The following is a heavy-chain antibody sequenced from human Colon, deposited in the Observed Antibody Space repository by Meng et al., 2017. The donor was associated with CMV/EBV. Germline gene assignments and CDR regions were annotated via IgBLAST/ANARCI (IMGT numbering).Heavy chain of an antibody. J-gene: IGHJ6*02. CDR2: TSRKGGST. CDR3: ARASGGFLEWFETEGYYYYGMDV. D-gene: IGHD3-3*01. Sequence: GESLKISCAASGFMFNSHAMSWVRQAPGKGLEWVSHTSRKGGSTYYADSVKGRFTISRDNAKNSLYLQMNSLRAEDTAVYYCARASGGFLEWFETEGYYYYGMDVWGQGTTVTVSS. CDR1: GFMFNSHA. V-gene: IGHV3-23*01.